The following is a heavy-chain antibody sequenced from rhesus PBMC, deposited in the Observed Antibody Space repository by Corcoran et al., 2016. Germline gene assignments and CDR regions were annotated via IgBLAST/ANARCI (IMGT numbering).Heavy chain of an antibody. V-gene: IGHV4-99*01. Sequence: QVQLQESGPGLVKPSETLSLTCAVSGYSISSGYSWAWIRPPPGKGLEYIGHVSGSSGPTYYNPSLKRRVTISNDTSKNQFSLKLNSVTAADTAVYYCARRDYWGQGVLVTVSS. J-gene: IGHJ4*01. CDR3: ARRDY. CDR2: VSGSSGPT. CDR1: GYSISSGYS.